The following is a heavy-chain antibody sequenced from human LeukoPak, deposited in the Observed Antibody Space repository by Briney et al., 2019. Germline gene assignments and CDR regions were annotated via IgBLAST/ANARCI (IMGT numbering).Heavy chain of an antibody. V-gene: IGHV3-23*01. J-gene: IGHJ4*02. CDR2: ISCSGGST. D-gene: IGHD3-22*01. Sequence: GGSLRLSCAASGFTFSSYAMSWVRQAPGKGLEWVSAISCSGGSTYYADSVKGRFTISRDNSKNTLYLQMNSLRAEDTAVYYCAKDRSYYDSSGYYYFDYWGQGTLVTVSS. CDR1: GFTFSSYA. CDR3: AKDRSYYDSSGYYYFDY.